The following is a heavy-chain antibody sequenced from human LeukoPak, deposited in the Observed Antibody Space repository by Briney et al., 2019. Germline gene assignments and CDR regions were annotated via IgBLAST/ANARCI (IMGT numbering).Heavy chain of an antibody. D-gene: IGHD2-8*01. V-gene: IGHV3-21*01. Sequence: GGSLRLSCAASGFTFSSYSMNWVRQATGKGLEWVSSISSSSSYIYYADSVKGRFTISRDNAKNSLYLQMSSLRAEDTAVYYCARDPSPVLRRNYFDYWGQGTLVTVSS. CDR2: ISSSSSYI. J-gene: IGHJ4*02. CDR3: ARDPSPVLRRNYFDY. CDR1: GFTFSSYS.